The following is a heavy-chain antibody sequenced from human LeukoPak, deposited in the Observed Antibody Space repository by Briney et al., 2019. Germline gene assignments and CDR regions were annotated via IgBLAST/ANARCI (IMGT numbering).Heavy chain of an antibody. D-gene: IGHD6-19*01. CDR3: ARAVGWYGDDAFDI. Sequence: SETLSLTCTVSGGSISSYYWSWIRQPAGKGLRWIGRIYTSGSTNYNPSLKSRVTMSVDTSKNQFSLKLSSVTAADTAVYYCARAVGWYGDDAFDIWGQGTMVTVSS. CDR2: IYTSGST. J-gene: IGHJ3*02. V-gene: IGHV4-4*07. CDR1: GGSISSYY.